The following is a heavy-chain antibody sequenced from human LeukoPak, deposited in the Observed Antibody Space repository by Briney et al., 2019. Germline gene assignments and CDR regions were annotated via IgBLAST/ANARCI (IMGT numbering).Heavy chain of an antibody. Sequence: SGGSLRLSCAASGFTFSGFGMHWVRQATGGGLEWVSSIASAGDTYYVDSVRGGFTTSRENAKNSLYLQMNSLRAEDTAVYYCVRGGHIWFDYWGQGTLVTVSS. CDR3: VRGGHIWFDY. V-gene: IGHV3-13*01. J-gene: IGHJ4*02. CDR1: GFTFSGFG. CDR2: IASAGDT. D-gene: IGHD3-3*02.